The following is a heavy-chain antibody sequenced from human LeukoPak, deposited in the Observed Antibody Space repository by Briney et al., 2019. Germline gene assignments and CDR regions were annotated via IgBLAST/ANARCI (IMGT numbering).Heavy chain of an antibody. CDR2: ISAYNGNT. Sequence: ASVKVSCKASGYTFTSYGISWVRQSPGQGLEGMGWISAYNGNTNYAQKLQGRVTMTTDTSTSTAYMELRSLRSDDTAVYYCARGAYCSSTSCYYYYYYYMDVWGKGTTVTVSS. CDR3: ARGAYCSSTSCYYYYYYYMDV. V-gene: IGHV1-18*01. D-gene: IGHD2-2*01. CDR1: GYTFTSYG. J-gene: IGHJ6*03.